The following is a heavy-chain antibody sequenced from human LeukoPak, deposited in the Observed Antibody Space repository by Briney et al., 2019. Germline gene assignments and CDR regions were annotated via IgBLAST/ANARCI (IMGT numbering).Heavy chain of an antibody. D-gene: IGHD3-3*01. J-gene: IGHJ4*02. V-gene: IGHV3-30*03. CDR1: GFTFSSYG. CDR3: ARENTISSFDY. Sequence: PGGSLRLSCAASGFTFSSYGMHWVRQAPGKGLEWVAVVSYDGRNNYYGDSVKGRFTIARDNSKNMIYLQMNSLRAEDTAVYYCARENTISSFDYWGQGTLVTVSS. CDR2: VSYDGRNN.